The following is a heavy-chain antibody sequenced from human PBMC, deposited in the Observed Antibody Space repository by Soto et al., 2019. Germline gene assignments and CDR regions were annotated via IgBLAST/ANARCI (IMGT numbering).Heavy chain of an antibody. CDR1: GGSIDTSNW. Sequence: QVQLQESGPGLVKPSGTLSLTCAVSGGSIDTSNWWSWVRQTPGKGLERIGEVYHSGSTNYNPSLRSRVTISVDRSKNQFSLNLSSVTAADTAVYYCAQRTYVKESRFDYWGQGTLVTVSS. CDR2: VYHSGST. D-gene: IGHD3-16*01. J-gene: IGHJ4*02. CDR3: AQRTYVKESRFDY. V-gene: IGHV4-4*02.